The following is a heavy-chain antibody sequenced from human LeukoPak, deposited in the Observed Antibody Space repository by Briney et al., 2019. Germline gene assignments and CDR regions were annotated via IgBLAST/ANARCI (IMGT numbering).Heavy chain of an antibody. CDR1: GYTLTELS. Sequence: SVKVSCKVSGYTLTELSMHWVRQAPGQGLEWMGWINTNTGNPTYAQGFTGRFVFSLDTSVSTAYLQISSLKAEDTAVYYCARRRHSRPVDYWGQGTLVTVSS. J-gene: IGHJ4*02. D-gene: IGHD6-13*01. V-gene: IGHV7-4-1*02. CDR2: INTNTGNP. CDR3: ARRRHSRPVDY.